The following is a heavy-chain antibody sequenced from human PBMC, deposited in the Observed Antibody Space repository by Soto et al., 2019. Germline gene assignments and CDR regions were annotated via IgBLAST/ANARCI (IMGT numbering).Heavy chain of an antibody. V-gene: IGHV3-30*18. CDR2: ISNDGSNK. CDR1: GFTFRSYG. D-gene: IGHD2-8*02. CDR3: GKDTLDCTGGDCPLSYYYGMEV. Sequence: QVQLVESGGGVVQPGTSLRLSCAASGFTFRSYGMHWVRQAPGKGLEWLAVISNDGSNKYLADSVKGRLALSRDNSRNTLYLQINSLRVEDTAVYYCGKDTLDCTGGDCPLSYYYGMEVWGQGTTVTVSS. J-gene: IGHJ6*02.